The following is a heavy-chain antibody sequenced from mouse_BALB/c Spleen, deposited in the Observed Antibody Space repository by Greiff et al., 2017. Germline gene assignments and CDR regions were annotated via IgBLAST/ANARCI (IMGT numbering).Heavy chain of an antibody. V-gene: IGHV5-6-5*01. CDR3: ARASIYYGNYNYAMDY. D-gene: IGHD2-1*01. CDR2: ISSGGST. Sequence: EVKLMESGGGLVKPGGSLKLSCAASGFTFSSYAMSWVRQTPEKRLEWVASISSGGSTYYPDSVKGRFTISSDNARNILYLQMSSLRSEDTAMYYCARASIYYGNYNYAMDYWGQGTSVTVSS. J-gene: IGHJ4*01. CDR1: GFTFSSYA.